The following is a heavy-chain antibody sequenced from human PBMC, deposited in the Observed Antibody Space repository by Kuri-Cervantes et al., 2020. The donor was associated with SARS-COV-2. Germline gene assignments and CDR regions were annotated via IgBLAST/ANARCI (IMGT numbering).Heavy chain of an antibody. D-gene: IGHD2-2*01. CDR1: GYTFTSYD. V-gene: IGHV1-69*13. CDR3: ARDPALGYCSSTSCQPLDY. Sequence: SVKVSCKASGYTFTSYDINWVRQATGQGLEWMGGIIPIFGTANYAQKFQGRVTITADESTSTAYMELSSLRSEDTAVYYCARDPALGYCSSTSCQPLDYWGQGTLVTVSS. CDR2: IIPIFGTA. J-gene: IGHJ4*02.